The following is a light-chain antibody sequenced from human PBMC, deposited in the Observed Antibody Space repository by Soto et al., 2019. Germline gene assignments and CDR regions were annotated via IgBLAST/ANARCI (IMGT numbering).Light chain of an antibody. CDR3: SSYTSSNTYV. J-gene: IGLJ1*01. CDR1: SSDVGDYNY. CDR2: EVN. V-gene: IGLV2-14*01. Sequence: QSALTQPASVSGSPGQSITISCTGTSSDVGDYNYVSWYQQHPGKAPKLMIYEVNNRPSGVSNRFSGSKSGNTASLTISGHQAEDEADYYCSSYTSSNTYVFGTGTKLTVL.